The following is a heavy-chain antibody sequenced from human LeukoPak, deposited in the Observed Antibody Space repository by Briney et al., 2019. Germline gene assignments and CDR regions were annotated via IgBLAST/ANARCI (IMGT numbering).Heavy chain of an antibody. CDR1: GGSISSSSYY. D-gene: IGHD6-13*01. V-gene: IGHV4-39*07. J-gene: IGHJ4*02. Sequence: PSETLSLTCTVSGGSISSSSYYWGWIRQPPGKGLEWIGSIYYSGSTYYNPSLKSRVTISVDTSKNQFSLKLSSVTAADTAVYYCARAHEVYSSQFDYWGQGTLVTVSS. CDR3: ARAHEVYSSQFDY. CDR2: IYYSGST.